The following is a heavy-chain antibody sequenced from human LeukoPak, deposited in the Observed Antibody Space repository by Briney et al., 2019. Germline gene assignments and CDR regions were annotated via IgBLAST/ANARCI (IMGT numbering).Heavy chain of an antibody. Sequence: PSETLSLTCTVSGGSSSSSSYYWGWIRQPPGKGLEWIGSIYDSGSTYYNPSLKSRVTISVDTSKNQFSLKLSSVTAADTAVYYCARRVAAAGTVGAFDIWGQGTMVTVSS. CDR1: GGSSSSSSYY. V-gene: IGHV4-39*01. CDR2: IYDSGST. J-gene: IGHJ3*02. D-gene: IGHD6-13*01. CDR3: ARRVAAAGTVGAFDI.